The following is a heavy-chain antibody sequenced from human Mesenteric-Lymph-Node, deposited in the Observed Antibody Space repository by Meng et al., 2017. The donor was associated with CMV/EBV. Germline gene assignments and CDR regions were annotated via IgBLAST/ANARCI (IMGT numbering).Heavy chain of an antibody. V-gene: IGHV3-30*03. Sequence: GESLKISCAASGFTFSSYSMNWVRQAPGKGLEWVAVISSDGNNEYYADSVKGRFTISRDNSKNTLYLQMGSLRGEDTAVYYCAREVPVTASSLDVWGQGTTVTVSS. D-gene: IGHD4-11*01. CDR3: AREVPVTASSLDV. CDR2: ISSDGNNE. J-gene: IGHJ6*02. CDR1: GFTFSSYS.